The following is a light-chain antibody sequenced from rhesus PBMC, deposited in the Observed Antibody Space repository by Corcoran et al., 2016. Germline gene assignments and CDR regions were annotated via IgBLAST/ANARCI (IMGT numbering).Light chain of an antibody. J-gene: IGKJ1*01. CDR1: HGVKKD. CDR3: LQVYTVPWT. CDR2: GTS. Sequence: DIQMTQSPSSLSASVGDRVTVTCRASHGVKKDLSWYQQKTGKAPTLLIYGTSNLPTGVLSRFIGIGTGTDYTLTISSLQPEDVATYYCLQVYTVPWTFGQGTKVEIK. V-gene: IGKV1-94*01.